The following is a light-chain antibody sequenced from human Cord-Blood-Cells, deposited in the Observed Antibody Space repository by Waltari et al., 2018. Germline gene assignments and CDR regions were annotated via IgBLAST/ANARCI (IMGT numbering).Light chain of an antibody. CDR2: DVS. Sequence: QSALTQPASVSGSPRQSITISCTGTSSDVGGYNYVSWYQQHPGKAPKLMIYDVSKRASGVSNRFSGSKSGNTASLTISGLQAEDEADYYCSSYTSSSTWVFGGGTKLTVL. V-gene: IGLV2-14*01. CDR1: SSDVGGYNY. J-gene: IGLJ3*02. CDR3: SSYTSSSTWV.